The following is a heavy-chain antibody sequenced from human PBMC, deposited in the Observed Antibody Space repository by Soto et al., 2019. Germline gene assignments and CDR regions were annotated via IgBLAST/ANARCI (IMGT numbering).Heavy chain of an antibody. V-gene: IGHV4-61*01. J-gene: IGHJ4*02. Sequence: SETLSLTCTVSGGSVSSGSYYWGWIRQPPGKGLEWIGYIYYSGSTNYNPSLKSRVTISVDTSKNQFSLKLSSVTAADTAVYYCAAFHDYGGNWDYWGQGTLVTVSS. CDR2: IYYSGST. CDR1: GGSVSSGSYY. CDR3: AAFHDYGGNWDY. D-gene: IGHD4-17*01.